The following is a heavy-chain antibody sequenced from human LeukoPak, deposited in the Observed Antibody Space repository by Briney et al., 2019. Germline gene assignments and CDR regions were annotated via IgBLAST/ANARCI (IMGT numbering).Heavy chain of an antibody. CDR1: GYTFTSYG. CDR3: AREGLLWFGEPSPYDY. V-gene: IGHV1-18*01. Sequence: GASVKVSCKASGYTFTSYGISWVRQAPGQGLEWMGWISAYNGNTNYAQKLQGRATMTTDTSTSTAYMELRSLRSDDTAVYYCAREGLLWFGEPSPYDYWGQGTLVTVSS. D-gene: IGHD3-10*01. J-gene: IGHJ4*02. CDR2: ISAYNGNT.